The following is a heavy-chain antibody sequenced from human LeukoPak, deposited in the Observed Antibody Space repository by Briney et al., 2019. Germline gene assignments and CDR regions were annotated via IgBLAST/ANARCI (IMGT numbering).Heavy chain of an antibody. Sequence: PGGSLRLSCAAPGFTFSSYWMSWVRQAPGKGLEWVANIKQDGSEKYYVDSVKGRFTISRDNAKNSLYLQMNSLRAEDTAVYYCARDRGFDYWGQGTLVTVSS. V-gene: IGHV3-7*01. J-gene: IGHJ4*02. CDR2: IKQDGSEK. D-gene: IGHD3-10*01. CDR1: GFTFSSYW. CDR3: ARDRGFDY.